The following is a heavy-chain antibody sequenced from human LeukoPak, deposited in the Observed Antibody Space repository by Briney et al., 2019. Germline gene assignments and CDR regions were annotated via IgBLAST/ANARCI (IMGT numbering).Heavy chain of an antibody. Sequence: SESLSLTCAVSAASISNYYWSWIRQAPGKGLEWIGYISTSGSTNYNPSLKSRVSISLDTSKNRFSLNLNFVTAADTAVYYCASPRSGYRYTFDYWGQGALVTVSS. D-gene: IGHD3-22*01. CDR1: AASISNYY. V-gene: IGHV4-4*09. J-gene: IGHJ4*02. CDR2: ISTSGST. CDR3: ASPRSGYRYTFDY.